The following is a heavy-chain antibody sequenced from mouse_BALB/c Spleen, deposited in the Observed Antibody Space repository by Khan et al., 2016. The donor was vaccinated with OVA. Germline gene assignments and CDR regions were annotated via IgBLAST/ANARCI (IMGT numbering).Heavy chain of an antibody. CDR2: ITPANGNT. V-gene: IGHV14-3*02. J-gene: IGHJ1*01. CDR1: GFTITDTY. CDR3: TRPSDDPRNLDV. D-gene: IGHD6-1*01. Sequence: VQLKQSGAELVKPGPSVKLSCTASGFTITDTYIHWVKRRPEQGLEWIGRITPANGNTEYDPKFQGKATMRADTSSNTAYLQLSSLTSGDTADYYCTRPSDDPRNLDVWGAGTTVTVSS.